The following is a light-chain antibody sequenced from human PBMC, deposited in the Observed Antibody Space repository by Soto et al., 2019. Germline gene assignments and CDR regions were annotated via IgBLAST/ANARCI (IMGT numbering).Light chain of an antibody. CDR1: SSDVGGYNY. CDR2: GVS. J-gene: IGLJ3*02. CDR3: SSYAGSNNLV. V-gene: IGLV2-8*01. Sequence: QSALTQPPSASGSPGQSVTISCTGTSSDVGGYNYVSWYQHHPAKAPKLMIYGVSKRPSGVPERFSGSKSGNTASLTVSGLQAEDEADYYCSSYAGSNNLVFGGGTKLTVL.